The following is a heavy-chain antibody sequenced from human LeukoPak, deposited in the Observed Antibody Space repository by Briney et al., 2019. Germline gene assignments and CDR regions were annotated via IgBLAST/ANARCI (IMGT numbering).Heavy chain of an antibody. J-gene: IGHJ6*04. D-gene: IGHD2-2*01. CDR1: GYTFTSYG. Sequence: ASVKVSCKASGYTFTSYGISWVRQAPGQGLEWMGWISAYNGNTNYAQKFQGRVTMTRDTSISTAYMELSRLRSDDTAVYYCAVYCSSTSCYPVWGKGTTVTVSS. CDR3: AVYCSSTSCYPV. V-gene: IGHV1-18*01. CDR2: ISAYNGNT.